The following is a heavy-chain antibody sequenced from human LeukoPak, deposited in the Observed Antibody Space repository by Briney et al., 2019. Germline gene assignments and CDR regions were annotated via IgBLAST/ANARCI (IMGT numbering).Heavy chain of an antibody. CDR3: TTVYSDSGGFYFNYCDY. CDR1: GFTVSNAW. Sequence: GGSLRLSCAASGFTVSNAWMSWVRQAPGKGLEWVGRIKSKTDGETTDYAAPVKGRFTISRDDSKNTLYLQMSSLKTEDTAVYYCTTVYSDSGGFYFNYCDYWGQGTLVTAST. J-gene: IGHJ4*02. V-gene: IGHV3-15*01. CDR2: IKSKTDGETT. D-gene: IGHD3-22*01.